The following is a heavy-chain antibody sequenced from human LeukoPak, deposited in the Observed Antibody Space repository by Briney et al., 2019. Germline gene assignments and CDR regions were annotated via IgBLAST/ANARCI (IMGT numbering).Heavy chain of an antibody. V-gene: IGHV4-34*01. CDR2: INHSGST. CDR1: GGSFSGYY. D-gene: IGHD1-26*01. Sequence: SETLSLTCAVYGGSFSGYYRSWIRQPPGKGLEWIGEINHSGSTNYNPSLKSRVTISVDTSKNQFSLKLSSVTAADTAVYYCASTKWEYYFDYWGQGTLVTVSS. J-gene: IGHJ4*02. CDR3: ASTKWEYYFDY.